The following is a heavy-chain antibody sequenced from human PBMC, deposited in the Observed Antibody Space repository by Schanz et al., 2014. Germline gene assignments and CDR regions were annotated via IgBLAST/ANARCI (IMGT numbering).Heavy chain of an antibody. CDR3: ARAGYCTSVSCSLFVSDY. Sequence: EVQLVESGGDLVQPGGSLRLSCSASGFTFSTFAMHWVRQAPGQGLEWVIVISGSGGSTYYADSVRGRFTMSRDNSKNTVHLQMSSLRVEDTAVYYCARAGYCTSVSCSLFVSDYWGQGTLVTVSS. J-gene: IGHJ4*02. V-gene: IGHV3-23*04. CDR2: ISGSGGST. CDR1: GFTFSTFA. D-gene: IGHD2-2*03.